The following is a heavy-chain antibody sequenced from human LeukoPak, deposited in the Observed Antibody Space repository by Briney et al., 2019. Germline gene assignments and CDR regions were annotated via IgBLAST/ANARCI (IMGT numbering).Heavy chain of an antibody. CDR2: IYYSGST. Sequence: SETLSLTCTVSGGSISSYYWSWIRQPPGKGLEWIGYIYYSGSTNYSPSLKSRVTISVDTSKNQFSLKLSSVTAADTAVYYCARRRRVYDFWSGYYTEPNWFDPWGQGTLVTVSS. CDR3: ARRRRVYDFWSGYYTEPNWFDP. D-gene: IGHD3-3*01. J-gene: IGHJ5*02. V-gene: IGHV4-59*12. CDR1: GGSISSYY.